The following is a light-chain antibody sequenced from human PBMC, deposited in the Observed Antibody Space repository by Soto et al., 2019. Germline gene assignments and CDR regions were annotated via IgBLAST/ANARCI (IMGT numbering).Light chain of an antibody. CDR3: QQWGNSPRVT. CDR1: DSASISY. CDR2: GAS. J-gene: IGKJ4*01. V-gene: IGKV3-20*01. Sequence: IVLPQSPGTLSLSPGERATLSCRASDSASISYLAWYQQRSGQAPRLLIYGASTRATGIPDTFSGSGSGTDFTLTISRLGHEDSAVYFCQQWGNSPRVTFGGGTKLESK.